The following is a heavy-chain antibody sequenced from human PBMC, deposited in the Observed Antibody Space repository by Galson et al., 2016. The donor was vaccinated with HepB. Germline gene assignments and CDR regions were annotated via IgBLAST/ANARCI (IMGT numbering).Heavy chain of an antibody. J-gene: IGHJ1*01. Sequence: SVKVSCKASGGTFGRDAISWVRQAPGQGLEWMGGIIPIFGTVKYAQKFQGRVTINADESTSTAYMEVISLRSEDTAVYFCARDPQYYHDSGGYYPGYFQQWGQGTLITVSS. CDR1: GGTFGRDA. CDR2: IIPIFGTV. V-gene: IGHV1-69*13. D-gene: IGHD3-22*01. CDR3: ARDPQYYHDSGGYYPGYFQQ.